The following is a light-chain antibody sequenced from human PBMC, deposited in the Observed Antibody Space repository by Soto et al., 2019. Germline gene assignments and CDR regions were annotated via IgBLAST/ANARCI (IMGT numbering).Light chain of an antibody. CDR3: QQYFGIPLT. Sequence: DIVTTQSPDSLSVSLGERATINCKSSRSLLHGSNNENFLAWYQQRPGQPPKLLFYWASTRQSGVPERFSGSGSETDFTLTISSLRAEDVAVYYCQQYFGIPLTFGGGTKGEIK. CDR1: RSLLHGSNNENF. CDR2: WAS. V-gene: IGKV4-1*01. J-gene: IGKJ4*01.